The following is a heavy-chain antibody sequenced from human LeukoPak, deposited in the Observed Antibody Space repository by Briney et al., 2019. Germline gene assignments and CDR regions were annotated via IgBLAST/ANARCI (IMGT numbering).Heavy chain of an antibody. CDR3: ARDGTDRGYYYYMDV. D-gene: IGHD1-14*01. CDR1: GYTFTSYY. V-gene: IGHV1-46*01. Sequence: VASVKVSCKASGYTFTSYYMHWVRQAPGQGLEWMGIINPSGGSTSYAQKFQGRVTMTRDMSTSTVYMELSSLRSEDTAVYYCARDGTDRGYYYYMDVWGKGTTVAVSS. J-gene: IGHJ6*03. CDR2: INPSGGST.